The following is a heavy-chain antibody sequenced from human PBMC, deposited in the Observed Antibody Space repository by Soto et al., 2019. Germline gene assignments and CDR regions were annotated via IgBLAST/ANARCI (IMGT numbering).Heavy chain of an antibody. Sequence: QLQLQGSGPGLVKPSETLSLTCAVSGASISGSYYYWAWLRQSPGKGPEWIGSVFYTGFTSYNPSLESRVSVSVDTSKSQFSLKLSAVTAADTAVYYCATSQKGYNWNYFDHWGQGALVTVSS. CDR2: VFYTGFT. D-gene: IGHD1-20*01. CDR1: GASISGSYYY. J-gene: IGHJ4*02. V-gene: IGHV4-39*01. CDR3: ATSQKGYNWNYFDH.